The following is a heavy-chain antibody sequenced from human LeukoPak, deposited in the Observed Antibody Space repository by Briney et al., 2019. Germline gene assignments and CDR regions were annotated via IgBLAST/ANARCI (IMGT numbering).Heavy chain of an antibody. CDR2: IKQDGSEK. D-gene: IGHD5-18*01. CDR1: GFAFSSYW. Sequence: PGGSLRLSCAASGFAFSSYWMSWVRKAPGKGLEWVANIKQDGSEKYYVDPVKGRFTISRDNAKNSLYLQMNSLRAEDTAVYYCAREGTLLPDYWGQGTLVTVSS. V-gene: IGHV3-7*01. J-gene: IGHJ4*02. CDR3: AREGTLLPDY.